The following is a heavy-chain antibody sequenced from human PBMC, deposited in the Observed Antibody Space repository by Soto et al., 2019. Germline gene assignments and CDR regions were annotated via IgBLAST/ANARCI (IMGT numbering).Heavy chain of an antibody. Sequence: PSETLSLTCSIYSGSFSGYYWGWIRQPPGKGLEWIGEISQSGNTNCSPSLKSRVSISIDTSTKQFSLNLASVSAADTAVYYCARAPKVSGSSQTRPDFWGQGTLVTVSS. CDR1: SGSFSGYY. V-gene: IGHV4-34*01. J-gene: IGHJ4*02. CDR2: ISQSGNT. CDR3: ARAPKVSGSSQTRPDF. D-gene: IGHD6-6*01.